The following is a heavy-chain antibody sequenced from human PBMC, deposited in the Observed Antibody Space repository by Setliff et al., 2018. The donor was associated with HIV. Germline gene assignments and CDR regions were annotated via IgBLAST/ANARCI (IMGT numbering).Heavy chain of an antibody. V-gene: IGHV4-59*08. J-gene: IGHJ5*02. CDR3: ARGGASSHWLGP. D-gene: IGHD3-10*01. CDR2: IYYSGST. CDR1: GGSISSYY. Sequence: PSETLSLTCTVSGGSISSYYWSWIRQPPGKGLAWIGYIYYSGSTNYNPSLKRRITISLDTSKNQYSLKLTSVTAADTAVYYCARGGASSHWLGPWGKGNLVTVSS.